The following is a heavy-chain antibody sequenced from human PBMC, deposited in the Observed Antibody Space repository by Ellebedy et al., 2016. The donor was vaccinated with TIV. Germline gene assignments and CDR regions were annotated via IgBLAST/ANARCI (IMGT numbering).Heavy chain of an antibody. CDR1: GYSFSSYV. Sequence: AASVKVSCKASGYSFSSYVIHWVRQAPGQSLEWMGWINAGSANTKYSQKFQGRVTITRDTSANTAFMELSSLASEDTAVYFCARDPAAPGKNYFDHWGQGTLVTVSS. CDR3: ARDPAAPGKNYFDH. CDR2: INAGSANT. D-gene: IGHD6-13*01. J-gene: IGHJ4*02. V-gene: IGHV1-3*01.